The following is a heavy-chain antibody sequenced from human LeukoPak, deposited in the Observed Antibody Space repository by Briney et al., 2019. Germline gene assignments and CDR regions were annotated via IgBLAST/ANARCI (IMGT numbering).Heavy chain of an antibody. D-gene: IGHD3-3*01. CDR1: GSTFSSYA. CDR3: AVDFWRSQGFDY. Sequence: SVKVSCKASGSTFSSYAISWVRQAPGQGLEWMGRIIPIFGIANYAQKFQGRVTITADKSTSTAYMELSSLRSEDTAVYYCAVDFWRSQGFDYWGQGTLVTVSS. J-gene: IGHJ4*02. V-gene: IGHV1-69*04. CDR2: IIPIFGIA.